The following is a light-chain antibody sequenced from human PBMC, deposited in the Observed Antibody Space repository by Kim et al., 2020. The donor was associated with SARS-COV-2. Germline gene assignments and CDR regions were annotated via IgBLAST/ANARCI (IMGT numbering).Light chain of an antibody. J-gene: IGLJ2*01. CDR3: NSRDSNDNVV. CDR2: GKT. Sequence: VALGPTVRITCRGDSLRIYYATGYQQKPGQAPILVIYGKTNRTSGSPDRFSGSSSGNTASLTITGTQAGDEADYYCNSRDSNDNVVFGGGTQLTVL. V-gene: IGLV3-19*01. CDR1: SLRIYY.